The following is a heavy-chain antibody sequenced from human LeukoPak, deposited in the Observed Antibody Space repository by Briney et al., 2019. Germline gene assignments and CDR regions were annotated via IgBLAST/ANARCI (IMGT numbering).Heavy chain of an antibody. D-gene: IGHD3-22*01. Sequence: GGSLRLSCAASGFTFSSYSMNWVRQAPGKGLEWVSSISSSSSYIYYADSVKGRFTISRDNAKNSLYPQMISLRAEDTAVYYCARGSRITMIGAFDIWGQGTMVTVSS. CDR3: ARGSRITMIGAFDI. J-gene: IGHJ3*02. CDR1: GFTFSSYS. V-gene: IGHV3-21*01. CDR2: ISSSSSYI.